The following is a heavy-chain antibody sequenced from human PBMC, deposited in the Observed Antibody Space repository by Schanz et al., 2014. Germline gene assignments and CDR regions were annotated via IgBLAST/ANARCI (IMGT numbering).Heavy chain of an antibody. CDR3: ATCSGGTCHAKPVLDN. V-gene: IGHV1-18*01. Sequence: QVHLVQSGAEVKKPGASVKVSCRASGYTFRSYGINWVRQAPGQGLEWMGWISGYDANTNYAQKFQGRVTMTTDTSTSTAYMELSSLRSEDTAVYYCATCSGGTCHAKPVLDNWGQGTLVTVSS. D-gene: IGHD2-15*01. CDR2: ISGYDANT. CDR1: GYTFRSYG. J-gene: IGHJ4*02.